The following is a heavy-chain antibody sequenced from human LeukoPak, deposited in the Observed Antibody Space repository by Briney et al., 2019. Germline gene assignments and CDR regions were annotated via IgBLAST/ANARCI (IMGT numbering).Heavy chain of an antibody. CDR3: AKNWYSSGWYRLYYYYMDV. Sequence: GGSLRLSCAASGFTFSSYAMSWVRQAPGKGLEWVSAISGSGGSTYYADSVKGRFTISRGNSKNTLYLQMNSLRAEDTAVYYCAKNWYSSGWYRLYYYYMDVWGKGTTVTVSS. V-gene: IGHV3-23*01. J-gene: IGHJ6*03. CDR1: GFTFSSYA. CDR2: ISGSGGST. D-gene: IGHD6-19*01.